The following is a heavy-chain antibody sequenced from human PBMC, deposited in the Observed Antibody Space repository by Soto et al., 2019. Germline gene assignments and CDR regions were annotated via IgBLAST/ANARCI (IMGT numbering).Heavy chain of an antibody. Sequence: EVHLVESGGGLVKPGGSLRLSCAVSGFTFSSCTMNWVRQAPGKGLEWVSTISPSTSHIYYADSVKGRFTISRDNAKNALFLKMHRLIAEDTAVYYCWGCSGAACHQNYGMDVWGQGTTVTVSS. D-gene: IGHD2-15*01. V-gene: IGHV3-21*01. CDR3: WGCSGAACHQNYGMDV. CDR2: ISPSTSHI. J-gene: IGHJ6*02. CDR1: GFTFSSCT.